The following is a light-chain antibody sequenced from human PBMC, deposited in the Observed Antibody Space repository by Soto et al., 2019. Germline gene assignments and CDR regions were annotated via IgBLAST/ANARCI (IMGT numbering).Light chain of an antibody. CDR1: SSNIGNNY. J-gene: IGLJ2*01. Sequence: QSVLTQSPSVSAAPGQTVTISCSGTSSNIGNNYVSWYQLLPETAPKLLIYDNIKRPSGIPDRFSGSKSGTSATLVITGLQTGDEADYYCSSFTSSNTVIFGGGTKLTVL. V-gene: IGLV1-51*01. CDR3: SSFTSSNTVI. CDR2: DNI.